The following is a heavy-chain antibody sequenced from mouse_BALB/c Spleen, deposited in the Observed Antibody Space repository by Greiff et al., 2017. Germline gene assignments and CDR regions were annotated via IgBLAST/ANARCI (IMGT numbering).Heavy chain of an antibody. J-gene: IGHJ3*01. CDR2: IYPGDGDT. CDR1: GYAFSSYW. Sequence: QVQLQQSGAELVRPGSSVKISCKASGYAFSSYWMNWVKQRPGQGLEWIGQIYPGDGDTNYNGKLKGKATLTADKSSSTAYMQLSSLTSEDSAVYFCARWGGVSWFAYWGQGTLVTVSA. CDR3: ARWGGVSWFAY. V-gene: IGHV1-80*01.